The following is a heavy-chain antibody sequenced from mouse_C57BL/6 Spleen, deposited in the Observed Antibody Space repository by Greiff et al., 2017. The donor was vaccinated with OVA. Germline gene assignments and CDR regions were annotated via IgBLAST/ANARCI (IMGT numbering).Heavy chain of an antibody. CDR3: ASWNYGSSYDYFDY. D-gene: IGHD1-1*01. Sequence: QVQLQQSGAELVRPGSSVKLSCKASGYTFTSYWMHWVKQRPIQGLEWIGNIDPSDSETHYNQKFKDKATLTVDKSSSTAYMQLSSLTSEDSAVYYCASWNYGSSYDYFDYWGQGTTLTVSS. CDR1: GYTFTSYW. CDR2: IDPSDSET. V-gene: IGHV1-52*01. J-gene: IGHJ2*01.